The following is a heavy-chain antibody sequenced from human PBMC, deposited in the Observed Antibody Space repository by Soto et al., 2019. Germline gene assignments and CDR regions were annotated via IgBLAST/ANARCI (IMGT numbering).Heavy chain of an antibody. D-gene: IGHD6-19*01. CDR1: GFTFSSYS. CDR3: ASIAVAGYQH. J-gene: IGHJ1*01. CDR2: ISSSSSYI. V-gene: IGHV3-21*01. Sequence: EVQLVESGGGLVKPGGSLRLSCAASGFTFSSYSMNWVRQAPGKGLEWVSSISSSSSYIYYADSVKGRFTISGDNAKNSLYLQMNSLRAEDTAVYYCASIAVAGYQHWGQGTLVTVSS.